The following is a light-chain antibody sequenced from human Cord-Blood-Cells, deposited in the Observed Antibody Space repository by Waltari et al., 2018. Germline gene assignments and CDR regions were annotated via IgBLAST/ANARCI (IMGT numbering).Light chain of an antibody. V-gene: IGKV4-1*01. CDR3: QQYYSTPLS. J-gene: IGKJ2*03. Sequence: DIVMTQSPDSLAVSLGERATINCKSSQSVLYSSNNKNYLAWYQQKPGQPPKLLIYWASTREHGVPDRFSGSGSGTDFTLTISSLQAEDVAVYYCQQYYSTPLSFGQGTKLEIK. CDR1: QSVLYSSNNKNY. CDR2: WAS.